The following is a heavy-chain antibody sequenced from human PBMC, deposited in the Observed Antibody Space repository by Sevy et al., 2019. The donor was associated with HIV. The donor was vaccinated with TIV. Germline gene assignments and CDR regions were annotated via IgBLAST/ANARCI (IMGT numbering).Heavy chain of an antibody. CDR1: GGSISSSSYC. Sequence: SETLSLTCTVSGGSISSSSYCWGWIRQPPGKGLEWIGSIYYSGSTYYNPSLKSRVTISVDTSKNQFSLKLSSVTAAETAVYYCARTTQIFGVVNAFDYWGQGTLVTVSS. CDR3: ARTTQIFGVVNAFDY. D-gene: IGHD3-3*01. CDR2: IYYSGST. V-gene: IGHV4-39*01. J-gene: IGHJ4*02.